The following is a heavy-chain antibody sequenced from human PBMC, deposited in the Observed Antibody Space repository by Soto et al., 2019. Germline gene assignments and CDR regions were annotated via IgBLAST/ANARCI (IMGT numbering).Heavy chain of an antibody. CDR1: GGSFSNYY. CDR3: GRGRGSSNAWVSYYSGMDV. Sequence: PSETLSLTCAIYGGSFSNYYWNCIRQPPGKGLEWMVKINHNGSTNYSPSLKSRLTISVDTSKNQFSLKLISVTAADTAVYFCGRGRGSSNAWVSYYSGMDVWGQGTTVTVS. J-gene: IGHJ6*02. V-gene: IGHV4-34*01. CDR2: INHNGST. D-gene: IGHD6-19*01.